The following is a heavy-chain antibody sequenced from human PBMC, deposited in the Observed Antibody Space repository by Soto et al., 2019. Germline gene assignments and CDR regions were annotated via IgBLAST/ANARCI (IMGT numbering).Heavy chain of an antibody. V-gene: IGHV3-66*01. Sequence: PGGSLRLSCAASVFTVSTYYMTWVRQAPGMGLEWVSVIYTGGTTYYADSVKGRFTISRDNSKNTLYLQMHSLRAEDTAVYYCARVESGYDYYYYYYMDLWGKGTTVTVSS. J-gene: IGHJ6*03. CDR1: VFTVSTYY. CDR3: ARVESGYDYYYYYYMDL. D-gene: IGHD5-12*01. CDR2: IYTGGTT.